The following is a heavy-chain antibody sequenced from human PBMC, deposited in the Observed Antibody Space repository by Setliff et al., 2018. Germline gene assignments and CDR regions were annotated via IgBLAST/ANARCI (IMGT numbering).Heavy chain of an antibody. D-gene: IGHD1-1*01. CDR1: GYTFTDYY. V-gene: IGHV1-69-2*01. CDR2: VDPEEGET. J-gene: IGHJ5*02. CDR3: ARTQKPGFDWFDP. Sequence: ASVKVSCKASGYTFTDYYMYWVQQAPGKGLEWMGRVDPEEGETTYAEKFQGRVTITADTSTDTAYMELSSLRSEDTAVYYCARTQKPGFDWFDPWGQGTLVTVSS.